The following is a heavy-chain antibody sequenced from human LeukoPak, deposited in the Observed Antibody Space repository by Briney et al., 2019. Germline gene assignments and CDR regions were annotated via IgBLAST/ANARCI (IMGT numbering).Heavy chain of an antibody. CDR3: ARVEILTGYYAGYYYGMDV. CDR2: INSDGSST. J-gene: IGHJ6*04. V-gene: IGHV3-74*01. D-gene: IGHD3-9*01. CDR1: GFTFSSYW. Sequence: GGPLRLSCAASGFTFSSYWMHWVRQAPGKGLVWVSRINSDGSSTSYADSVKGRFTISRDNAKNTLYLQMNSLRAEDTAVYYCARVEILTGYYAGYYYGMDVWGKGTTVTVSS.